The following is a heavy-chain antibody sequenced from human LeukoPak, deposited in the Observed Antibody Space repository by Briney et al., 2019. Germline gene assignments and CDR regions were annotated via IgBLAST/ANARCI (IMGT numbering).Heavy chain of an antibody. CDR2: IKWDGGRT. D-gene: IGHD6-13*01. CDR1: GFTFDDHG. J-gene: IGHJ4*02. Sequence: PGGSLRLSCAASGFTFDDHGMSWVRQAPGTGLERVSGIKWDGGRTGYADSVKGRFTISRDNAKNSVYLQMNSLRAEDTALYYCERGSGSSWYFYFDYWGQGTLVTVSS. V-gene: IGHV3-20*04. CDR3: ERGSGSSWYFYFDY.